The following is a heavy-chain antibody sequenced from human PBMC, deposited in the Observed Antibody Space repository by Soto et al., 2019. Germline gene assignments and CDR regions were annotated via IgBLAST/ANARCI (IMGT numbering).Heavy chain of an antibody. V-gene: IGHV1-69*09. CDR1: GGTFVRHV. Sequence: QGQLVQSGAEVKKPESSVKVSCKTSGGTFVRHVISWVRQAPGQGPEWMGKINPLSGISNYAQKFQDRVTFTADTDSSTAYMELSSLRSDDTAVYYCATPACAATWCSPSHNLDHWGQGTLVTVSS. J-gene: IGHJ4*02. CDR3: ATPACAATWCSPSHNLDH. D-gene: IGHD2-2*01. CDR2: INPLSGIS.